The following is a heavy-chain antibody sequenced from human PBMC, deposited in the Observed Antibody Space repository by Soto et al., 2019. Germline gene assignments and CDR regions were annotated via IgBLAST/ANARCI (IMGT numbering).Heavy chain of an antibody. CDR2: IHFTGSS. V-gene: IGHV4-59*11. CDR1: GGSISGHY. CDR3: VRTLTSGRQDS. D-gene: IGHD3-10*01. J-gene: IGHJ5*01. Sequence: SETLSLTCPFSGGSISGHYWSWIRQSPGKGLEWIAYIHFTGSSNYNPSLRSRVTISLDTSKNQFSLDLRSVTTADTAVYYCVRTLTSGRQDSWGQGILVTVSS.